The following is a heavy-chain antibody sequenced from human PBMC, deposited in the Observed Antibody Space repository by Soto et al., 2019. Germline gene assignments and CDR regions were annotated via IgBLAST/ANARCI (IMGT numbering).Heavy chain of an antibody. J-gene: IGHJ3*02. D-gene: IGHD2-2*01. Sequence: GASVKVSCKASGYTFTSYDINWVRQATGQGLEWMGWMNPNSGNTGYAQKYQGRVTMTRNTSISTANMELSSLRSEDTAVFYCARACSSTSCYAQYLGAFDIWGQGTMVTVSS. V-gene: IGHV1-8*01. CDR1: GYTFTSYD. CDR3: ARACSSTSCYAQYLGAFDI. CDR2: MNPNSGNT.